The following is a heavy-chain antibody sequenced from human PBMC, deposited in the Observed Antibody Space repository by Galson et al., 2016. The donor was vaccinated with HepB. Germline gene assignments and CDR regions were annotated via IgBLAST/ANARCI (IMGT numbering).Heavy chain of an antibody. V-gene: IGHV3-23*01. Sequence: SLRLSCAVSGFTFSRYAMSWVRQAPGKRLEWVSAISGDGGSTYYGDSEKGRFTISSDNDKNSLYLQMNSLRAEDTAVYYCARDDPGLRAFDIWGQGTMVTVSS. CDR1: GFTFSRYA. D-gene: IGHD5-18*01. CDR3: ARDDPGLRAFDI. CDR2: ISGDGGST. J-gene: IGHJ3*02.